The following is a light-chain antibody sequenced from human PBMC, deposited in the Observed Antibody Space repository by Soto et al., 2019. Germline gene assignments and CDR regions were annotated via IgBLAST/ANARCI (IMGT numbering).Light chain of an antibody. CDR2: DAS. Sequence: EIVMTQSPATLSVSPGERATLSCRASQSVSSSYLAWYQQIPGQAPRLLIYDASTRATGIPDRFSGSGSGTDFTLTISRLEPEDFAVYYCQQYGTSPQTFGQGTKVDIK. CDR1: QSVSSSY. J-gene: IGKJ1*01. V-gene: IGKV3-20*01. CDR3: QQYGTSPQT.